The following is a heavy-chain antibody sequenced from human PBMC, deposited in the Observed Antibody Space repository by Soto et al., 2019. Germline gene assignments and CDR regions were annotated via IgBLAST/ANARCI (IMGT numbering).Heavy chain of an antibody. V-gene: IGHV3-15*01. Sequence: EVQLVESGGGLVKPGGSLRLSCAASGFTFSNAWMSWVRQAPGKGLEWVGRIKSNTDGGTTDYAAPVKGRFTISRDDSKNTLYLQMNSLKTEDTAVYYCTTDGAKYFDWLAYYFDYWGQGTLVTVSS. J-gene: IGHJ4*02. D-gene: IGHD3-9*01. CDR3: TTDGAKYFDWLAYYFDY. CDR2: IKSNTDGGTT. CDR1: GFTFSNAW.